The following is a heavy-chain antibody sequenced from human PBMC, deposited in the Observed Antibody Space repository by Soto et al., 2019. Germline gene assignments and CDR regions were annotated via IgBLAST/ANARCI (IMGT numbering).Heavy chain of an antibody. Sequence: QLQLQESGSGLVKPSQTLSLTCAVSGGSISSGGYSWSWIRQPPGKGLEGIGYIYHSGSTYYNPSLKSRVTISVDRSKNQFSLKLSSVTAADTAVYYCATRYYDFWSGYYGFDYWGQGTLVTVSS. V-gene: IGHV4-30-2*01. CDR3: ATRYYDFWSGYYGFDY. CDR1: GGSISSGGYS. J-gene: IGHJ4*02. CDR2: IYHSGST. D-gene: IGHD3-3*01.